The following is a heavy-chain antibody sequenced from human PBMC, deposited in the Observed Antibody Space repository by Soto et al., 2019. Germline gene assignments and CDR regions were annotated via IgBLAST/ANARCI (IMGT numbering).Heavy chain of an antibody. CDR2: ISGGGGST. D-gene: IGHD1-26*01. CDR3: AKGHYSGSYDYFDY. J-gene: IGHJ4*02. CDR1: GFTFSNYG. Sequence: EVQLLESGGGLVQPGGSLRLSCAASGFTFSNYGMTWVRQAPGKGLEWVSGISGGGGSTYHADSVKGRFTISRDNSKNTLYLQMNSLRAEDTAVYYCAKGHYSGSYDYFDYWGQGTLVTVSS. V-gene: IGHV3-23*01.